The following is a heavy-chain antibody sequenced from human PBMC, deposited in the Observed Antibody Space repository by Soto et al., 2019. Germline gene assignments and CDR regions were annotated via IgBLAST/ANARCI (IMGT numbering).Heavy chain of an antibody. CDR1: GFTFDDYA. Sequence: EVQLVESGGGVVQPGRSLRLSCTASGFTFDDYAMNWVRQAPGKGLEWVSSISWNSGNIVYADSVSGRFTISRDNAKTSLHLQMNSLRAEDTALYYCTKGARTSCFSAFDLWGQGTMVTVSS. CDR3: TKGARTSCFSAFDL. J-gene: IGHJ3*01. V-gene: IGHV3-9*01. D-gene: IGHD2-2*01. CDR2: ISWNSGNI.